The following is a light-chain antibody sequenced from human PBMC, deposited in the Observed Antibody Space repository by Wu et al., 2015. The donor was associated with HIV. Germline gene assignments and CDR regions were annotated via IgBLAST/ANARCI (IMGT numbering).Light chain of an antibody. CDR2: GAS. CDR1: QNVNSN. V-gene: IGKV3-15*01. Sequence: TQSPATLSVSPGERVTLSCRASQNVNSNLAWYQQKPGQAPRLLIYGASSRATGIPDRFSGSGSGTEFTLTISSLQSEDLGLFYCQQYSVWPPITFGQGTRLEIK. J-gene: IGKJ5*01. CDR3: QQYSVWPPIT.